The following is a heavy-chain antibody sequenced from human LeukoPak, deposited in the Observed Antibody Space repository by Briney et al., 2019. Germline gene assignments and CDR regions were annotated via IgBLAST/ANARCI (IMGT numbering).Heavy chain of an antibody. CDR2: ISAYNGNT. CDR3: ARDYGDYACYMDV. CDR1: GYTFTSYG. V-gene: IGHV1-18*01. J-gene: IGHJ6*03. Sequence: ASVKVSCKASGYTFTSYGISWVRQAPGQGLEWMGWISAYNGNTNYAQKLQGRVTMTRDTSISTAYMELSRLRSDDTAVYYCARDYGDYACYMDVWGKGTTVTISS. D-gene: IGHD4-17*01.